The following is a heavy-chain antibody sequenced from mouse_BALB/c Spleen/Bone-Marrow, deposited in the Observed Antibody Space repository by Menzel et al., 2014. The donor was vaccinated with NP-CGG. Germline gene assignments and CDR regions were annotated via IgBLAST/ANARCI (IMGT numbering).Heavy chain of an antibody. CDR2: ISTYSSNT. CDR1: GYTFTDYA. V-gene: IGHV1-67*01. J-gene: IGHJ3*01. Sequence: VHLVESGPELVRPGVSVKISCKGSGYTFTDYAMHWVKQSHAKSLEWIGVISTYSSNTNYNQKFKGKATMTVDKSSSTAYMELARLTSEDSAIYYRARSGYGYDWFAYWGQGTLVTVSA. CDR3: ARSGYGYDWFAY. D-gene: IGHD2-2*01.